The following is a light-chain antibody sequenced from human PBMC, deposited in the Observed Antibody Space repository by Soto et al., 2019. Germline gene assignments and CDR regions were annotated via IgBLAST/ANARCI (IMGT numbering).Light chain of an antibody. Sequence: DIVMTQSPATLSVSPGERATLSCRASQTISSNLAWYQQKPGQTPRLLIYGASTRAAGIPARFSGSGSGTDFTLTITSLQSEDFAVYYCQQRSNWPPRFTFGPGTKVDIK. CDR1: QTISSN. V-gene: IGKV3-15*01. CDR2: GAS. J-gene: IGKJ3*01. CDR3: QQRSNWPPRFT.